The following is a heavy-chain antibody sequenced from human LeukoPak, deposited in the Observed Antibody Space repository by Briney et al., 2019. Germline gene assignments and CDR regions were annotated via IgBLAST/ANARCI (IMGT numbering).Heavy chain of an antibody. CDR1: GGSISGHY. CDR2: IHYRGRT. V-gene: IGHV4-59*11. Sequence: PSETLSLTCTVSGGSISGHYWGWIRQPPGKGLEWIGYIHYRGRTDYKPSLRSRLTLSLDTSRNRFSLKLRSVSAADTAVYYCVRENYFDKWGRGTLVTVSS. J-gene: IGHJ4*02. CDR3: VRENYFDK.